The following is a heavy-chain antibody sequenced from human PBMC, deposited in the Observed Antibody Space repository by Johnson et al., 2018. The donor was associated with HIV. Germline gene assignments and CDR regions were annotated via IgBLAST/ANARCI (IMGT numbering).Heavy chain of an antibody. J-gene: IGHJ3*02. CDR2: ISSSGSTI. D-gene: IGHD3-3*01. Sequence: VQLVESGGGLVQPGGSLRLSCAASGLSFSKSWMHWVRQAPGKGLEWISYISSSGSTIYYADSVKGRFTISRDNAKNSLYLQMNSLRAEDTAVYYCAKDVKEWSPAFDIWGQGTVVTVSS. CDR1: GLSFSKSW. V-gene: IGHV3-48*04. CDR3: AKDVKEWSPAFDI.